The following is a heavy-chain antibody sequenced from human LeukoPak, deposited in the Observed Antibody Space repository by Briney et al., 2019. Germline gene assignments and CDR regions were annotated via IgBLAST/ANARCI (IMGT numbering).Heavy chain of an antibody. Sequence: PSETLSRTCGVYGGSFSSYYCTWIRQPPGNGLEWVGYIDHSGSTNYNPSLKSRVSISSDTSKNQFSLELSSVTAADTAVYYCARLKATVSIHAYFDSWGQGTLVTVSS. J-gene: IGHJ4*02. CDR3: ARLKATVSIHAYFDS. CDR2: IDHSGST. CDR1: GGSFSSYY. D-gene: IGHD4-17*01. V-gene: IGHV4-59*01.